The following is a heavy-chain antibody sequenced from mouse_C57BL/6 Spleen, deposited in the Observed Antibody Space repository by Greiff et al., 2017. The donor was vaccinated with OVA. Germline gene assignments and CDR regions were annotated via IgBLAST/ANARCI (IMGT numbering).Heavy chain of an antibody. D-gene: IGHD1-1*01. J-gene: IGHJ2*01. V-gene: IGHV1-59*01. Sequence: QVQLQQPGAELVRPGPSVKLSCKASGYTFTSYWMHWVKQRPGQGLEWIGVIDPSDSYTNYNQKFKGKATLTVDTSSSTAYMQLSSLTSEDSAVYYCCPEITTVVGGDYWGQGTTLTVSS. CDR1: GYTFTSYW. CDR3: CPEITTVVGGDY. CDR2: IDPSDSYT.